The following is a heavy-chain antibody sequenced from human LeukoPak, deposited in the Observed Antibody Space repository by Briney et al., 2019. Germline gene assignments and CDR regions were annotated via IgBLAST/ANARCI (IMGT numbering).Heavy chain of an antibody. Sequence: GGSLRLSCAASGFTFSDYYMDWVRQPPGKRLEWVGRIRTRSKGYTTDYGASVKGRFTVSRDDSKNSVYLQMNSLQTEDTALYYCVRDFLWSYDYWGQGTLVTVSS. J-gene: IGHJ4*02. CDR3: VRDFLWSYDY. D-gene: IGHD1-26*01. V-gene: IGHV3-72*01. CDR2: IRTRSKGYTT. CDR1: GFTFSDYY.